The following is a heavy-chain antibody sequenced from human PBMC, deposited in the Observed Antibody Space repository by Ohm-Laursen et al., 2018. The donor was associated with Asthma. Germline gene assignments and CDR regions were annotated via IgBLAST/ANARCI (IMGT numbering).Heavy chain of an antibody. D-gene: IGHD3-3*01. CDR1: GFPSSRYA. J-gene: IGHJ4*02. CDR3: ARDVMEWYLPAFDF. CDR2: GGSYYDGGLK. Sequence: SLRLSCAASGFPSSRYAIHWVRQAPGKGLEWVAVGGSYYDGGLKYHADSVNGRFTVSRDDSKNTLYLQMNSLRPDDTAVYYCARDVMEWYLPAFDFWGQGTLVTVSS. V-gene: IGHV3-30-3*01.